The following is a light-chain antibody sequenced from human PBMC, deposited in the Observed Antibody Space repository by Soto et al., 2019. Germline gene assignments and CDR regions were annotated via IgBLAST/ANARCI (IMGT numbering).Light chain of an antibody. V-gene: IGLV1-44*01. Sequence: QAVVTQPPSAAGTPGQRVIISCSGSTSNIGTNHGNWYQQLPGTAPKLLIFATDRRPSGVPARFSGSKSGTSASLAISGLQSADEADYYCASWDESQSGFGLFGGGTNVTVL. CDR1: TSNIGTNH. CDR3: ASWDESQSGFGL. CDR2: ATD. J-gene: IGLJ3*02.